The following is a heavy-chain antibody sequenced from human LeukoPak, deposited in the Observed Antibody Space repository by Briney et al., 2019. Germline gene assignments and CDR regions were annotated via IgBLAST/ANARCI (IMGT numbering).Heavy chain of an antibody. CDR1: GYTFTNYY. D-gene: IGHD5-12*01. CDR2: IDPSGTSI. J-gene: IGHJ4*02. Sequence: ASVKVSCKASGYTFTNYYMHWVRQAPGQGLEWMGIIDPSGTSITYAQQFQGRLTMTRATTTSTVYMALSSLRSEDTAVYHCARGPYFKPVGTPLFDYWGQGTLVTVS. V-gene: IGHV1-46*03. CDR3: ARGPYFKPVGTPLFDY.